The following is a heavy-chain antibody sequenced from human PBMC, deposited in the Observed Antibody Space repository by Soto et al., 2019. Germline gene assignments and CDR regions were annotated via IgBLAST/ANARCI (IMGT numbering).Heavy chain of an antibody. D-gene: IGHD2-2*01. CDR1: GGSISSSSYY. V-gene: IGHV4-39*01. J-gene: IGHJ5*02. CDR2: IYYSGST. CDR3: ARHELGYCSSTSCYGVNWFDP. Sequence: SETLSLTCTVSGGSISSSSYYWGWIRQPPGKGLERIGSIYYSGSTYYNPSLKSRVTISVDTSKNQFSLKLSSVTAADTAVYYCARHELGYCSSTSCYGVNWFDPWGQGTLVTVSS.